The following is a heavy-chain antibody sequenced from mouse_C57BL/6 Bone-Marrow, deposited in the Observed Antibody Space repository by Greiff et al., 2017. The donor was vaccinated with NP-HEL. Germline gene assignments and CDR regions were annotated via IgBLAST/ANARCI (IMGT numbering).Heavy chain of an antibody. CDR3: ARIESLLLRYPAWFAY. D-gene: IGHD1-1*01. Sequence: QVTLKESGPGILQPSQTLSLTCSFSGFSLSTFGMGVGWIRQPSGKGLEWLAHIWWDDDKYYNPALKSRLTISKDTSKNQVFLKIANVDTADTATYDCARIESLLLRYPAWFAYWGQGTLVTVSA. CDR1: GFSLSTFGMG. V-gene: IGHV8-8*01. J-gene: IGHJ3*01. CDR2: IWWDDDK.